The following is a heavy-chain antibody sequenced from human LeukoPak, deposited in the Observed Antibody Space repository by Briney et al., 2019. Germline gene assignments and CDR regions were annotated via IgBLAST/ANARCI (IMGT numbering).Heavy chain of an antibody. J-gene: IGHJ5*02. V-gene: IGHV3-30-3*01. CDR1: GFTFSSYA. D-gene: IGHD3-22*01. CDR3: ARDLIVVVITNWFDP. Sequence: GGSLRLSCAASGFTFSSYAMHWVRQAPGKGLEWVAVISYDGSNKYCADSVKGRFTISRDNSKNTLYLQMNSLRAEDTAVYYCARDLIVVVITNWFDPWGQGTLVTVSS. CDR2: ISYDGSNK.